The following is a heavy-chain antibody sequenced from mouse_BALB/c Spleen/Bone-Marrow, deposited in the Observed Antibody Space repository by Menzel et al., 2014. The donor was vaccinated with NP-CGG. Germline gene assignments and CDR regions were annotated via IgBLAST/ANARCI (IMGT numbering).Heavy chain of an antibody. CDR2: ISPRSGST. CDR1: GYIFANYW. V-gene: IGHV1S22*01. J-gene: IGHJ2*01. Sequence: GSELARPGASVKLSCKASGYIFANYWMHWVKQRHGQGLEWIGNISPRSGSTNYDEKFKSKATLTVDTSSATAYMYLNSLTSEDSAVYYCTRIFDYWGQGTILTVSS. CDR3: TRIFDY.